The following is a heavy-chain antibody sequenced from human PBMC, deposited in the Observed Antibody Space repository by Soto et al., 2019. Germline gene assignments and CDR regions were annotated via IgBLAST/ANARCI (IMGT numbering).Heavy chain of an antibody. CDR1: GFTFSSYS. Sequence: EVQLVESGGGLVKPGGSLRLSCAASGFTFSSYSMNWVRQAPGKGLEWVSSISSSSSYIYYADSVKGRFTISRDNAKNSLYLQMNSLRAEDTAVYYCARDPDRQQLPRIHYYYYGMDVWGQGTTVTVSS. CDR2: ISSSSSYI. V-gene: IGHV3-21*01. CDR3: ARDPDRQQLPRIHYYYYGMDV. J-gene: IGHJ6*02. D-gene: IGHD6-13*01.